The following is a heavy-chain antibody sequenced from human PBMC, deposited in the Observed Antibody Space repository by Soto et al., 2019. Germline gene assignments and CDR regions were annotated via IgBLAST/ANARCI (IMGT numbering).Heavy chain of an antibody. CDR2: ISAYNGNT. V-gene: IGHV1-18*01. Sequence: ASVKVSCKASGYTFTSYGISWVRQAPGQGLEWMGWISAYNGNTNYAQKLQGRVTMTTDTSTSTAYMELRSLRSDDKAVYYCARDPGMNYDFWSGPENYYYGMDVWGQGTTVTVSS. CDR3: ARDPGMNYDFWSGPENYYYGMDV. CDR1: GYTFTSYG. J-gene: IGHJ6*02. D-gene: IGHD3-3*01.